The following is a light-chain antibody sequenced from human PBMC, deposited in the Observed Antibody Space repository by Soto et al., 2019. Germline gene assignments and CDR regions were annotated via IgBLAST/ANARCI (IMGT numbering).Light chain of an antibody. V-gene: IGLV2-23*01. CDR1: SSDVGSNNL. J-gene: IGLJ7*01. CDR3: CSYVGSSTYV. CDR2: EGS. Sequence: QSVLTQPASVSGSPGQSITISCTGTSSDVGSNNLVSWYQQHPGKAPKLMIYEGSKRPSGVSNRFSGSKFGNTASLTISGLQAEDEADYYCCSYVGSSTYVFGSGTQLTVL.